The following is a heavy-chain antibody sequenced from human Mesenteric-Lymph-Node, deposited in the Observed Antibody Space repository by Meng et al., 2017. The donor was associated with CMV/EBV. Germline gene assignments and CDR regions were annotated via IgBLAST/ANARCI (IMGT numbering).Heavy chain of an antibody. CDR2: LYSVGTT. CDR3: ARSFGSRSYSLYFDY. J-gene: IGHJ4*02. CDR1: GFTFSDYY. D-gene: IGHD3-10*01. Sequence: GGSLRLSCAASGFTFSDYYMNWVRQAPGKGLEWVAVLYSVGTTVYVDSVKGRFTISRDNSKNTLYLQMDSLRAEDTAVYYCARSFGSRSYSLYFDYWGQGTVVTVSS. V-gene: IGHV3-53*01.